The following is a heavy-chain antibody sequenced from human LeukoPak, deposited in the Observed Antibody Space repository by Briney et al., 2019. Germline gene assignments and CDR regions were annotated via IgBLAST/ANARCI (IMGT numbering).Heavy chain of an antibody. D-gene: IGHD6-19*01. CDR2: ISASGGST. V-gene: IGHV3-23*01. CDR3: AKDGHSSGSNIDY. J-gene: IGHJ4*02. CDR1: GFTFSSFA. Sequence: PGESLRLSCAASGFTFSSFAMSWVRQAPGKGLEWVSGISASGGSTYYADSVKGRFTVSRDNSKNTLYLQMNSLTAEDTAVYYCAKDGHSSGSNIDYWGQGNLVAVSS.